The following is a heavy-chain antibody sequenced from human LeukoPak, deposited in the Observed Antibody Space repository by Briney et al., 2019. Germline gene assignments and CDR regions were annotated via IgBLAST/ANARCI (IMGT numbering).Heavy chain of an antibody. J-gene: IGHJ5*02. Sequence: SETLSLTCAVYGGSFDDYYCSWIRQPPGKGLEWIGEIHPSGIFYYNSSLMSRVTISIDTSKSQFSLRLTSVTAADTGFYYCARGRDRSKAGDRWGQGSLVTVSS. V-gene: IGHV4-34*01. CDR1: GGSFDDYY. CDR3: ARGRDRSKAGDR. CDR2: IHPSGIF. D-gene: IGHD5-24*01.